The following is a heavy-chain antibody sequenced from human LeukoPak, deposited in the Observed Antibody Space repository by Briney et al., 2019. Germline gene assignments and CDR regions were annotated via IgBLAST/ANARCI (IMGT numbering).Heavy chain of an antibody. Sequence: GASVKVSCKASGYTFTGYYMHWVRQAPGQGLEWMGWINPNSGGTNYAQKLQGRVTMTTDTSTSTAYMELRSLRSDDTAVYYCARDAYVWGSYRSNAFDIWGQGTMVTVSS. CDR3: ARDAYVWGSYRSNAFDI. V-gene: IGHV1-2*02. J-gene: IGHJ3*02. CDR1: GYTFTGYY. D-gene: IGHD3-16*02. CDR2: INPNSGGT.